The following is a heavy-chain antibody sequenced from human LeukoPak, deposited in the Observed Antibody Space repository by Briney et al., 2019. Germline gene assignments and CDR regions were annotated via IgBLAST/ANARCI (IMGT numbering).Heavy chain of an antibody. V-gene: IGHV4-59*01. CDR3: ARTLPLGSGTFGLFDP. D-gene: IGHD3-10*02. CDR1: GDSISSYY. CDR2: IYYSGST. J-gene: IGHJ5*02. Sequence: SETLSLTCTVSGDSISSYYWSWIRQPPGKGLEWIGYIYYSGSTNYNPSLKSRVTISVDTSKNHFSLKLSSVTAADTAVYYCARTLPLGSGTFGLFDPWGQGTLVTISS.